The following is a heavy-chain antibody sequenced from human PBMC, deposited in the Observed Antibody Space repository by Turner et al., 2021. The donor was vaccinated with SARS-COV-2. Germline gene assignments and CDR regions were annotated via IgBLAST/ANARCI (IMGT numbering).Heavy chain of an antibody. J-gene: IGHJ4*02. D-gene: IGHD3-3*01. Sequence: QLQLQESGPGLVKPSETLSLTCTVPGGSISSSSYCWGWIRQPPGKGLEWIGSMDYRGSTYYNPSLKSRVTTSVDTSKNQFSLKLSSVTAADTAVYYCARSRLSGVDDYWGQGTLVTVSS. V-gene: IGHV4-39*01. CDR3: ARSRLSGVDDY. CDR2: MDYRGST. CDR1: GGSISSSSYC.